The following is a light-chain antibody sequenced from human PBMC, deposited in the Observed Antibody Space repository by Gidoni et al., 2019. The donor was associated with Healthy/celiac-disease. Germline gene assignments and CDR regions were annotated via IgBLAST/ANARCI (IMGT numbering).Light chain of an antibody. CDR2: STN. J-gene: IGLJ3*02. CDR3: VRYMGSGIWV. V-gene: IGLV8-61*01. Sequence: QTVVTQEPSFSVSPGGTVTLTCGLSSGSVSTSYYPSWYQQTPGQAPRTLIYSTNTRFSGSILGNKAALTITGAQADDESDYYCVRYMGSGIWVFGGGTKLTVL. CDR1: SGSVSTSYY.